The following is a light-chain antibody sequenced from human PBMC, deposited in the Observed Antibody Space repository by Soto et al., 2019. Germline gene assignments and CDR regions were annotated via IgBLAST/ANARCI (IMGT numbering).Light chain of an antibody. CDR1: ISNIGNNY. V-gene: IGLV1-51*02. CDR2: ESN. J-gene: IGLJ1*01. CDR3: ASWDHSLSGYV. Sequence: QSVLTQPPSVSAAPGQKVTISCSGTISNIGNNYVSWYQQLPGAAPTLLIYESNMRPTGIPDRFSGSKSATSATLDITGLQTGDEADYYCASWDHSLSGYVFGSGTRVTVL.